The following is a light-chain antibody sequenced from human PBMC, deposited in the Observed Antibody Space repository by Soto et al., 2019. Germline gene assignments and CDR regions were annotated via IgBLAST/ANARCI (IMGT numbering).Light chain of an antibody. CDR2: DAS. CDR1: DYIINS. V-gene: IGKV1-33*01. CDR3: QQYDILPIT. Sequence: IHVTHSPSSLSASFGDIVTITFQASDYIINSLNWYQQKPGKAPKILIHDASILQTGVPSRFSGSGSGTDFTFTITSLQPEDIATYYCQQYDILPITFGGGTKVDIK. J-gene: IGKJ4*01.